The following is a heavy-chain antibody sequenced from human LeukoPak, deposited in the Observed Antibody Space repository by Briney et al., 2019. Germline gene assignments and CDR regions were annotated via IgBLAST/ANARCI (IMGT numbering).Heavy chain of an antibody. CDR1: GFTFSSYS. Sequence: GGSLRLSCAASGFTFSSYSMNWVRQAPGKGPEWVADIKPDGSDKYYVDSVKGRFTISRDNAKNSLYLQMNSLRVEDTAVYYCSSRGYAYRPYGFDVWGQGTTVTVSS. J-gene: IGHJ6*02. CDR3: SSRGYAYRPYGFDV. CDR2: IKPDGSDK. D-gene: IGHD5-18*01. V-gene: IGHV3-7*01.